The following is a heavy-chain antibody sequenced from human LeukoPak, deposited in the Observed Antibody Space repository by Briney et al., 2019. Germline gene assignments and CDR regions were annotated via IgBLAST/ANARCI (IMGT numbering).Heavy chain of an antibody. CDR1: GGSFSGYY. CDR3: ARCSRYFDWLTNWFDP. D-gene: IGHD3-9*01. Sequence: PSETLSLTCAVYGGSFSGYYWSWIRQPPGKGLEWIGEINHSGSTYYNPSLKSRVTISVDTSKNQFSLKLSSVTAADTAVYYCARCSRYFDWLTNWFDPWGQGTLVTVSS. CDR2: INHSGST. J-gene: IGHJ5*02. V-gene: IGHV4-34*01.